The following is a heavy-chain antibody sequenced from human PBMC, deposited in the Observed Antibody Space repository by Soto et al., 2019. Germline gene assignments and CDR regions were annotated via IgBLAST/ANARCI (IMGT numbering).Heavy chain of an antibody. V-gene: IGHV3-30*18. Sequence: QVQVVESGGGVVQPGRSLRLSCAASGFPFGSNGMHWVRQAPGKGLEWVAVISSDGSKKYYADSVKGRFTISRDNSKNTLYLQMNSLRGEDTAVYYCAKRGSSIPADYWGQGTLVTVSS. CDR3: AKRGSSIPADY. D-gene: IGHD6-13*01. CDR2: ISSDGSKK. CDR1: GFPFGSNG. J-gene: IGHJ4*02.